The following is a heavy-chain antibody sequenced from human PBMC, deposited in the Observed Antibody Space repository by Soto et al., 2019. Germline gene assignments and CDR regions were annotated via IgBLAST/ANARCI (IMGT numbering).Heavy chain of an antibody. CDR1: GLTFSSYG. D-gene: IGHD3-16*01. CDR2: IWHDGGNK. J-gene: IGHJ4*02. V-gene: IGHV3-33*01. CDR3: ARDGDVNTGFGKDY. Sequence: GGSLRLSCAASGLTFSSYGMHWVRQAPGKGPEWVAFIWHDGGNKFYAESVKGRFTISRDNSKNTLYLQMTSLSAEDTAMYYCARDGDVNTGFGKDYWGQGTLVTVSS.